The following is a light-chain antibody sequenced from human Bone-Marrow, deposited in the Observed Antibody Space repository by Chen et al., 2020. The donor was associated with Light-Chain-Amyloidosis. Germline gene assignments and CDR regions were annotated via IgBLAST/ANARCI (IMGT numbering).Light chain of an antibody. CDR1: NIGSTS. V-gene: IGLV3-21*02. CDR3: HVWHRGSDRPV. CDR2: DDS. Sequence: SYVLTQPSSVSVAPGQTATIACGGNNIGSTSVHWYQQTPGQAPLLVVYDDSDRPSGIPERLSGSTSGNTASMTISRVAAGDEADYYCHVWHRGSDRPVFGGGTTLTVL. J-gene: IGLJ3*02.